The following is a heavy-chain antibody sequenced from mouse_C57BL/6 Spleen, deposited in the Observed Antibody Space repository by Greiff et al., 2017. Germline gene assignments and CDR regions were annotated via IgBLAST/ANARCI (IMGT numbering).Heavy chain of an antibody. CDR2: ISDGGSYT. CDR1: GFTFSSYA. V-gene: IGHV5-4*01. Sequence: EVHLVESGGGLVKPGGSLKLSCAASGFTFSSYAMSWVRQTPEKRLEWVATISDGGSYTYYPDNVKGRFPISRDNAKNNLYLQMSHLKSEDTALYYCAIDDYLDYWGQGTTLTVSS. J-gene: IGHJ2*01. CDR3: AIDDYLDY.